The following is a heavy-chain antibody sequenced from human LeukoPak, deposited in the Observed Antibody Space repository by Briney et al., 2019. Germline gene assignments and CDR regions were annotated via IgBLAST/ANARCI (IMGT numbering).Heavy chain of an antibody. CDR1: GGSISGYY. J-gene: IGHJ4*02. CDR3: ARRLSIAVAGSFDY. Sequence: SETLSLTCTVSGGSISGYYWSWIRQPPGKGLEWIGEINHSGSTNYNPSLKSRVTISVDTSKNQFSLKLSSVTAADTAVYYCARRLSIAVAGSFDYWGQGTLVTVSS. D-gene: IGHD6-19*01. CDR2: INHSGST. V-gene: IGHV4-34*01.